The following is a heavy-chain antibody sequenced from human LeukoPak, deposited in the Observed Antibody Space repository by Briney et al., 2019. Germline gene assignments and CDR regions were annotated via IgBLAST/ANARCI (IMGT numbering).Heavy chain of an antibody. J-gene: IGHJ4*02. V-gene: IGHV3-23*01. CDR1: GFTFSSYA. D-gene: IGHD5-18*01. CDR3: AKVVDTAMEGTFDY. CDR2: ISGSGGST. Sequence: GGSLRLSCAASGFTFSSYAMSWVRQAPGKGLEWVSAISGSGGSTYHADSVKGRFTISRDNSKNTLYLQMISLRAEDTAVYYCAKVVDTAMEGTFDYWGQGTLVTVSS.